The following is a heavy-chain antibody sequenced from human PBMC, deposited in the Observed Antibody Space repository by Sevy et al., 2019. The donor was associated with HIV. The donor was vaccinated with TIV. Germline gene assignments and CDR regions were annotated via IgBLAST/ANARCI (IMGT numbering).Heavy chain of an antibody. CDR2: ISGSGGST. Sequence: GGSLRLSCAASGFTFSSYAMSWVRQAPGKGLEWVSAISGSGGSTYYADSVKGRFTISRDNSKNTLYLQMNSVRAVDTAVYYCAKENCSGGSCYDYWGQGTLVTVSS. CDR1: GFTFSSYA. V-gene: IGHV3-23*01. D-gene: IGHD2-15*01. J-gene: IGHJ4*02. CDR3: AKENCSGGSCYDY.